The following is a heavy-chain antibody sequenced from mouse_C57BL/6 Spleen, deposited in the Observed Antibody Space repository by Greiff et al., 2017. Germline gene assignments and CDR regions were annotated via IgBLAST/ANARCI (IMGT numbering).Heavy chain of an antibody. CDR2: INPYNGGT. V-gene: IGHV1-19*01. CDR3: ARSDDYFDY. J-gene: IGHJ2*01. CDR1: GYTFTDYY. Sequence: EVQLQQSGSVLVKPGASVKMSCKASGYTFTDYYMNWVKQSHGKSLEWIGVINPYNGGTSYNQKFKGKATLTVDKSSSTAYMELNSLTSEDSAVYYCARSDDYFDYWGQGTTLTVSS.